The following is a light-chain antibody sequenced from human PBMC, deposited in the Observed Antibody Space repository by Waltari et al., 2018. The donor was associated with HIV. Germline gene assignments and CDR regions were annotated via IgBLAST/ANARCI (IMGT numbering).Light chain of an antibody. CDR2: YDE. J-gene: IGLJ1*01. CDR1: SPNLGNNA. V-gene: IGLV1-36*01. CDR3: AAWDDSLNGYV. Sequence: QSVLTPPPSVSEAPRQRVTISCSGSSPNLGNNAVTWYQQVPGKAPKLLVYYDELLSSGVADRVSCSKSGTSASLAIRGLQSEDEADYYCAAWDDSLNGYVFGSGTKVTVL.